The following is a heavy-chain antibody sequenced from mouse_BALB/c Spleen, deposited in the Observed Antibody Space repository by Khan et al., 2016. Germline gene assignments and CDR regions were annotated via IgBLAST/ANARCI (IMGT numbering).Heavy chain of an antibody. J-gene: IGHJ4*01. Sequence: EVELVESGGDLVKPGGSLKLSCAASGFTFSTYAMSWVSQTPAKRLEWVATISSDSRYTYYQDSVKGRFTISRDNAKNTLYLQLSSLKSEDTAMYCSAKHWDYCEDDVMDYWGQGTSVTVSS. D-gene: IGHD2-13*01. CDR3: AKHWDYCEDDVMDY. CDR1: GFTFSTYA. CDR2: ISSDSRYT. V-gene: IGHV5-6*01.